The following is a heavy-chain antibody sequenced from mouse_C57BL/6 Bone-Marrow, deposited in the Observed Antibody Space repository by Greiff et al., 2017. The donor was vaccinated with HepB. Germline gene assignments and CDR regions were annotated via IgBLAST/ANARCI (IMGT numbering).Heavy chain of an antibody. CDR3: ARWDDGRSYYAMDY. Sequence: VQLQQPGAELVKPGASVKLSCKASGYTFTSYGISWVKQRTGQGLEWIGEIYPRSGNTYYNEKFKGKATLTADKSSSTAYMELRSLTSEDSAVYFCARWDDGRSYYAMDYWGQGTSVTVSS. V-gene: IGHV1-81*01. CDR2: IYPRSGNT. J-gene: IGHJ4*01. D-gene: IGHD2-3*01. CDR1: GYTFTSYG.